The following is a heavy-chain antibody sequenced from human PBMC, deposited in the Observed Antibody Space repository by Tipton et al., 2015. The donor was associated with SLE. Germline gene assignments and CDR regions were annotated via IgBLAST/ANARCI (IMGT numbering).Heavy chain of an antibody. J-gene: IGHJ3*02. Sequence: GSLRLSCAASGFTFSAYEMNWVRQAPGKGLEWVSYISSSGSTVYYADSVKGRFTISRDNAKNSLYLQMSSLRAEDTAVYYCAREDFGEAFDIWVQGTMVTVSS. CDR3: AREDFGEAFDI. CDR2: ISSSGSTV. V-gene: IGHV3-48*03. CDR1: GFTFSAYE. D-gene: IGHD2/OR15-2a*01.